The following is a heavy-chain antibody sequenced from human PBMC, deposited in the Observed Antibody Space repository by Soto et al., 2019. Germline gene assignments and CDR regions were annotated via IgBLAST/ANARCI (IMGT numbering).Heavy chain of an antibody. V-gene: IGHV1-18*01. CDR2: ISAYNGNT. D-gene: IGHD2-2*01. J-gene: IGHJ5*02. CDR3: ARSPIRSVVVPAANYNWFDP. CDR1: GYTFTSYG. Sequence: ASVKVSCKASGYTFTSYGISWVRQAPGQGLEWMGWISAYNGNTNYAQKLQGRVTMTTDTSTSTAYMELRSLRSDDTAVYYCARSPIRSVVVPAANYNWFDPWGQGTLVTVSS.